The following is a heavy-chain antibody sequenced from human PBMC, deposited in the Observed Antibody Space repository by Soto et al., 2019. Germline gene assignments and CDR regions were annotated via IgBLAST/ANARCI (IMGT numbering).Heavy chain of an antibody. Sequence: QVQLVQSGAEVKKPGSSVKVSCKASGGTFRTSAISWVRQAPGQGLEWVGGIMPVFRRPKYAQNFQGRVTITADESTSTDYLARSSLRSDDTPVYYCARDNDRPQLGGNYYYSVDVWGQGTAVTVSS. D-gene: IGHD1-1*01. CDR3: ARDNDRPQLGGNYYYSVDV. J-gene: IGHJ6*02. CDR1: GGTFRTSA. V-gene: IGHV1-69*12. CDR2: IMPVFRRP.